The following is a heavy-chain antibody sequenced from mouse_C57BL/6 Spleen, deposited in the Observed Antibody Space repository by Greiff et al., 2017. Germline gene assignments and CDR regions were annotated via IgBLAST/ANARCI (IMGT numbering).Heavy chain of an antibody. D-gene: IGHD2-4*01. CDR3: AREGLRFDY. CDR2: IYPGSGST. CDR1: GYTFTSYW. Sequence: QVQLKESGAELVKPGASVKMSCKASGYTFTSYWITWVKQRPGQGLEWIGDIYPGSGSTNYNEKFKSKATLTVDTASSTAYMQLSSLTSEDSAVYYCAREGLRFDYWGQGTTLTVSS. V-gene: IGHV1-55*01. J-gene: IGHJ2*01.